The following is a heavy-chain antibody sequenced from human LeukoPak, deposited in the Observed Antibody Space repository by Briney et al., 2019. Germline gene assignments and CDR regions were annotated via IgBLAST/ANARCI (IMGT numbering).Heavy chain of an antibody. V-gene: IGHV3-74*01. J-gene: IGHJ4*02. CDR2: INSDGSST. D-gene: IGHD2-15*01. CDR1: GFTFSSYW. Sequence: GGSLRLSCAASGFTFSSYWMHWVRQAPGKGLVWVSRINSDGSSTSYADSVKGRFTISRDDAKNTLYLQMNSLRAEDTAVYYCASLGYCSGGSCDYWGQGTLVTVSS. CDR3: ASLGYCSGGSCDY.